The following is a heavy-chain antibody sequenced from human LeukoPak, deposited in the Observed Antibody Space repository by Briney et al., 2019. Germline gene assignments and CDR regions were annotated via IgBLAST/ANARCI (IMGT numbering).Heavy chain of an antibody. D-gene: IGHD3-10*01. CDR1: GDSISSGDYS. CDR3: ARELWFVNAPGSWFDP. J-gene: IGHJ5*02. Sequence: SQTLSLTCAVSGDSISSGDYSWSWIRQPSEKGLEWIGYIFHSGSSYYNPSLKSRVTISVDKSKNQFSLRLTSVTAADTAVYYCARELWFVNAPGSWFDPWGQGTLVTVSS. CDR2: IFHSGSS. V-gene: IGHV4-30-2*01.